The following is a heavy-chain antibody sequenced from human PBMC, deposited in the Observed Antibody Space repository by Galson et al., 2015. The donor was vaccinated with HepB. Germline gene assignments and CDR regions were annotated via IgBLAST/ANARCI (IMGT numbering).Heavy chain of an antibody. Sequence: SLRLSCAASGFIFSSYAMTWVRQAPGKGLEWVSTISSLGDSTYYADCVKGRFTISRDNSNNALYLQTNSLRTEDTAVYYCAKSRYFGSGSLDYWGQGTLVTVSS. CDR2: ISSLGDST. J-gene: IGHJ4*02. CDR3: AKSRYFGSGSLDY. V-gene: IGHV3-23*01. D-gene: IGHD3-10*01. CDR1: GFIFSSYA.